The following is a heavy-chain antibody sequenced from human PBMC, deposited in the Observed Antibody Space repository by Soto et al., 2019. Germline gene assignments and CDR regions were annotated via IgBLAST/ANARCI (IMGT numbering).Heavy chain of an antibody. V-gene: IGHV4-59*01. CDR3: ARDHGSYPNT. Sequence: QVQLQESGPRLVKPSSTPSVTCNVSGRAITSDFWSWIRQPPGKGLEWIGYVYYSGDADYNPSLKPRVKISIDTSKTQFFLRLASATSSYTGVYYCARDHGSYPNTWGHGILVTVSS. J-gene: IGHJ3*01. CDR2: VYYSGDA. CDR1: GRAITSDF. D-gene: IGHD3-16*02.